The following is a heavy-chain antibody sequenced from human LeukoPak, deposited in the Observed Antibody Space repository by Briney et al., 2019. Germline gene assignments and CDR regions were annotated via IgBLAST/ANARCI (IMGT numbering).Heavy chain of an antibody. CDR1: GYSISSGHY. J-gene: IGHJ4*02. V-gene: IGHV4-38-2*01. CDR2: IYHSGST. CDR3: ARGVTAIDIDY. Sequence: SETLSLTCDVSGYSISSGHYWGWIRQPPGKGLEWIGSIYHSGSTYYNPSLKSRVTISVDTSKNQFSLRLSSVTAADTAVYYCARGVTAIDIDYWGQGTLVTVSS. D-gene: IGHD5-18*01.